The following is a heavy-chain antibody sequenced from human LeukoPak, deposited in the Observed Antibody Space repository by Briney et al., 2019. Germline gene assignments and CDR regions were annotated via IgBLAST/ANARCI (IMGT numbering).Heavy chain of an antibody. D-gene: IGHD2-2*02. CDR1: GYTFTSYY. J-gene: IGHJ3*02. CDR2: INPSGGST. V-gene: IGHV1-46*01. Sequence: GASVKVSCKASGYTFTSYYMHWVRQALGQGLEWMGIINPSGGSTSYAQKFQGRVTMTRDMSTSTVYMELSSLRSEDTAVYYCARARYCSSTSCYTRMALDIWGQGTMVTVSS. CDR3: ARARYCSSTSCYTRMALDI.